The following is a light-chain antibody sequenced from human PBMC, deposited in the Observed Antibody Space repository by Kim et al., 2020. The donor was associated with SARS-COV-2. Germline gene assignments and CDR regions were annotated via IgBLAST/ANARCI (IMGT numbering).Light chain of an antibody. J-gene: IGLJ6*01. Sequence: QSALTQPASVSGSPGQWISISCTGISSNIGSYNYVSWHQQHPGKATKLIIYDVHKPPSGLSSPFSGSKSGSTASLTISGLQAEDEADYYGGSYTTRSSLVFGRGTKVTVL. CDR3: GSYTTRSSLV. V-gene: IGLV2-14*03. CDR1: SSNIGSYNY. CDR2: DVH.